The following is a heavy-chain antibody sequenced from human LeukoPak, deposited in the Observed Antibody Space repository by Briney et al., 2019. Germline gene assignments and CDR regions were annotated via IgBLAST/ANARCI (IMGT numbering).Heavy chain of an antibody. D-gene: IGHD2-8*01. CDR1: GFSVSGIH. Sequence: GGSLRLSCVASGFSVSGIHMNWVRQAPGKDLEWVSGLYAGGATYYADSMGGRFTISRDHSKNTPYLQMTNLRVDDTAIYYCARGNGNVGGRLDPWGQGTRVTVSS. CDR2: LYAGGAT. CDR3: ARGNGNVGGRLDP. V-gene: IGHV3-66*01. J-gene: IGHJ5*02.